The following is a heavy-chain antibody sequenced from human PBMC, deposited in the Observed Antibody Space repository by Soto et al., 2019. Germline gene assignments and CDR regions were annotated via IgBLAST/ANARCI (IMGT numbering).Heavy chain of an antibody. Sequence: QVQLQESGPGLVKPSQTLSLTCTVSGGSISSGDYYWSWIRQPPWKGLEWIGYIYYSGSTYYNPSHKSRVTTSVDTSKNQFSLKLSSVTAADTAVYYCARVRPDSSGYDVDYWGQGTLVTVSS. CDR2: IYYSGST. CDR3: ARVRPDSSGYDVDY. V-gene: IGHV4-30-4*01. D-gene: IGHD3-22*01. J-gene: IGHJ4*02. CDR1: GGSISSGDYY.